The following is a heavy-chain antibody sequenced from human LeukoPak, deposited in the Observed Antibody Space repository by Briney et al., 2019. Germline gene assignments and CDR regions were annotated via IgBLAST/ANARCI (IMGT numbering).Heavy chain of an antibody. D-gene: IGHD2-2*01. CDR3: ARDIFGSSRPSEF. Sequence: GASVKVSCKASGGTFSSYAISWVRQAPGQRLEWMGWINPGNGHTKSSEKFQGRVTFTSDTSASTGYMELSSLRSDDTALYYCARDIFGSSRPSEFWGQGTLVTVSS. CDR1: GGTFSSYA. J-gene: IGHJ4*02. V-gene: IGHV1-3*01. CDR2: INPGNGHT.